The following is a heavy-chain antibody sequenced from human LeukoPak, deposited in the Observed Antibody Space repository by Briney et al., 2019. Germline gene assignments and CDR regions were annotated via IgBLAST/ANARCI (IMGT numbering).Heavy chain of an antibody. CDR2: IYYSGST. D-gene: IGHD6-13*01. Sequence: SETLSLTCTVSGGSISSSGYYWGWIRQPPGKGLEWIGSIYYSGSTYYNPSLKSRVTISVDTSKNQFSLKLSSVTAADTAVYYCASDYSSSWYYFDYWGQGTLVTVSS. V-gene: IGHV4-39*01. J-gene: IGHJ4*02. CDR3: ASDYSSSWYYFDY. CDR1: GGSISSSGYY.